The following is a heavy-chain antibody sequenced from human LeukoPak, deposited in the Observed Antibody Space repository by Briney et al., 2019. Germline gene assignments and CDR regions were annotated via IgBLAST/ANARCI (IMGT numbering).Heavy chain of an antibody. J-gene: IGHJ3*02. Sequence: GGSLRLSCAASGFVFSDYYMGWIRQAPGKGLEWVSYISGSGSTIFYADSVKGRFTISRDNAKNSMHLQMNSLRAEDTAVYYCGRDFGLSGTKRSFDIWGQGTMVTVSS. CDR2: ISGSGSTI. D-gene: IGHD1-7*01. CDR1: GFVFSDYY. V-gene: IGHV3-11*01. CDR3: GRDFGLSGTKRSFDI.